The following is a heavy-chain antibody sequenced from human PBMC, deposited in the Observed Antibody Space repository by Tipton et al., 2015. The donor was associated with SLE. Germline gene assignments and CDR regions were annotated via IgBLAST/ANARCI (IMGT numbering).Heavy chain of an antibody. V-gene: IGHV4-59*01. D-gene: IGHD3-22*01. CDR3: ARVGGMGSSGYGFDY. CDR1: GGSISSYY. Sequence: TLSLTCTVSGGSISSYYWSWIRQPPGKGLEWIGYIYYSGSTNYNPSLKSRVTISVDTSKNQFSLKLSSVTAADTAVYYCARVGGMGSSGYGFDYWGQGTLVTVSS. J-gene: IGHJ4*02. CDR2: IYYSGST.